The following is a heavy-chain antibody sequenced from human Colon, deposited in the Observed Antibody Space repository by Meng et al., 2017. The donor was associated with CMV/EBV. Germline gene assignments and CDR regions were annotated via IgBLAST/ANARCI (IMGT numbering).Heavy chain of an antibody. CDR1: GYTFTNFG. Sequence: QVPLVQSGVEVKKPGASVKVSCKTPGYTFTNFGISWVRQAPGQGLEWMAYISPYNGDTNYAQRFQGRVALTTDTSTSTVYMELGSLTSDDTAMYYCARELARGGYWGQGTLVTVSS. CDR2: ISPYNGDT. V-gene: IGHV1-18*01. J-gene: IGHJ4*02. CDR3: ARELARGGY.